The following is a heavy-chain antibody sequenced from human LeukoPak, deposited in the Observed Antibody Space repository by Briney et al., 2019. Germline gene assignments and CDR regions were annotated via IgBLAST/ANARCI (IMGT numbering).Heavy chain of an antibody. V-gene: IGHV1-2*02. CDR3: ARGEGAEVVVAATFDY. Sequence: ASVKVSCKASGYTFTGYYMHWVRQAPGQGLEWMGWINPNSGGTNYAQKFQGRVTMTRDTSISTAYMELSRLRSEDTAVYYCARGEGAEVVVAATFDYWGQGTLVTVSS. CDR1: GYTFTGYY. D-gene: IGHD2-15*01. CDR2: INPNSGGT. J-gene: IGHJ4*02.